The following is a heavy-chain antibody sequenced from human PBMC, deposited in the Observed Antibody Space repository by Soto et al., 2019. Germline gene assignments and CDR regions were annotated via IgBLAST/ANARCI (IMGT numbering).Heavy chain of an antibody. Sequence: PSQTLSLTCAISGDSVSSNSAAWNWIRQSPSRGLEWLGRTYYRSKWYNDYAVSVKSRITINPDTSKNQFSLQLNSVTPEDTAVYYCSKGSVFVVVISTDAFDIWGQGTMVTVSS. J-gene: IGHJ3*02. V-gene: IGHV6-1*01. CDR1: GDSVSSNSAA. CDR3: SKGSVFVVVISTDAFDI. D-gene: IGHD3-3*01. CDR2: TYYRSKWYN.